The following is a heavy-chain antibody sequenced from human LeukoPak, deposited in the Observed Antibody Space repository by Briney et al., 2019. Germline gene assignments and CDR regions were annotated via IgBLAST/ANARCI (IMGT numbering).Heavy chain of an antibody. J-gene: IGHJ4*02. CDR2: IYYSGST. D-gene: IGHD3-16*01. CDR3: ARLPTWGYFDY. Sequence: PSETLSLTCTVSGGSISSSSYYWGWIRQPPGKGLEWIGGIYYSGSTYYNPSLKSRVTISVDTSKNQFSLKLSSVTAADTAVYYCARLPTWGYFDYWGQGTLVTVSS. CDR1: GGSISSSSYY. V-gene: IGHV4-39*01.